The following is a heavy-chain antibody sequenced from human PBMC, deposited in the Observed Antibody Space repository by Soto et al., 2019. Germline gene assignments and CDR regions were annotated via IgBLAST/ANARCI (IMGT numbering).Heavy chain of an antibody. Sequence: PSETLSLTCTVSGGSVDSNRYYWAWIRQPPGKGLEWIGSIYDSGSTNYSPSLKGRVTISVDTSKNQFSLKLTSVTAADTAVYYCAAPPRYWGQGTLVTVSS. D-gene: IGHD6-6*01. CDR1: GGSVDSNRYY. J-gene: IGHJ4*02. CDR3: AAPPRY. CDR2: IYDSGST. V-gene: IGHV4-39*07.